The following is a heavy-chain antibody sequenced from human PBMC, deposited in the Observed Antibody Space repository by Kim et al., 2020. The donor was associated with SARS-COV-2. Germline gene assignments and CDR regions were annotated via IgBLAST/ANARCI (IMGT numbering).Heavy chain of an antibody. V-gene: IGHV3-15*01. Sequence: GGSLRLSCAASGFTFINAWMSWIRQAPGKGLEWVGHVKSRTDGETTDYAAPVKGRFIISRDDSKNIVFLQMNSLKAEDTAVYYCATLPGDVWGQGTTVSVSS. J-gene: IGHJ6*02. CDR3: ATLPGDV. CDR1: GFTFINAW. CDR2: VKSRTDGETT.